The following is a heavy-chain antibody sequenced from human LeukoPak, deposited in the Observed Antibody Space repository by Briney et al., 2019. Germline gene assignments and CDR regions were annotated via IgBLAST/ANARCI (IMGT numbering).Heavy chain of an antibody. Sequence: SVKVSCKASGGTFSSYAISWVRQAPGQGLEWMGGLIPIFGTANYAQKFQGRVTITADESTSTAYMELSSLRSEDTAVYYCARGGHYYGFPAGGNWFDPWGQGTLVTVSS. J-gene: IGHJ5*02. V-gene: IGHV1-69*13. D-gene: IGHD3-10*01. CDR1: GGTFSSYA. CDR2: LIPIFGTA. CDR3: ARGGHYYGFPAGGNWFDP.